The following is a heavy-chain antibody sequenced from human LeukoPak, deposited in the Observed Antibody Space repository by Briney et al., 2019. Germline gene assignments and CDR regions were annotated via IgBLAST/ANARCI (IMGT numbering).Heavy chain of an antibody. D-gene: IGHD1-1*01. V-gene: IGHV1-69*01. CDR1: GGTLSSYA. CDR3: ARGAGTSYYFDY. J-gene: IGHJ4*02. Sequence: ASEKVYCKASGGTLSSYAISWVRQAPGQWLEWMGGIIPIFGTANYAQKFQGRVTITADESTSTAYMELSSLKSEDTAVYYCARGAGTSYYFDYWGQGTLVTVSS. CDR2: IIPIFGTA.